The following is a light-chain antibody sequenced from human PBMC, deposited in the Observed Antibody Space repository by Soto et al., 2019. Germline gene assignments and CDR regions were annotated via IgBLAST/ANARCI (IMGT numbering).Light chain of an antibody. CDR3: RQYGTSLGFP. V-gene: IGKV3-20*01. Sequence: EIVLTQSPGTLSLSPGERATLSCRASQSVSSNFLAWYQEKLGQAPRLLIYGASKKATGIPDRFSGSGSGTAVSLTISRLEPEDFAVYYCRQYGTSLGFPVGGGTKVDIK. J-gene: IGKJ4*01. CDR1: QSVSSNF. CDR2: GAS.